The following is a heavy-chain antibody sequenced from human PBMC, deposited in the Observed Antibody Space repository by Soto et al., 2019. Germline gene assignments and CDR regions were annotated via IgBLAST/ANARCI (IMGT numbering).Heavy chain of an antibody. J-gene: IGHJ6*02. CDR2: IYYSGST. CDR1: GGSISSSSYY. Sequence: PSETLSLTCTVSGGSISSSSYYWGWIRQPPGKGLEWIGSIYYSGSTYYNPSLKSRVTISVDTSKNQFSLKLSSVTAADTAVYYCGRLVGATPPYNYYYYGMDVWGQGTTVTVSS. V-gene: IGHV4-39*01. CDR3: GRLVGATPPYNYYYYGMDV. D-gene: IGHD1-26*01.